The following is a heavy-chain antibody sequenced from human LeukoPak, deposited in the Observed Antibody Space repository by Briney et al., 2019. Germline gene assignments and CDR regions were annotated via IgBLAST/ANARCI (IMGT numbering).Heavy chain of an antibody. CDR2: IYYSGST. V-gene: IGHV4-59*01. CDR3: ARDGGGYVGY. Sequence: PSETLSLTCTVSGGSICSYYWSWIRQPPGKGLEWIGYIYYSGSTNYNPSLKSRVTISVDTSKNQFSLKLSSVTAADTAVYYCARDGGGYVGYWGRGTLVTVSS. CDR1: GGSICSYY. J-gene: IGHJ4*02. D-gene: IGHD5-12*01.